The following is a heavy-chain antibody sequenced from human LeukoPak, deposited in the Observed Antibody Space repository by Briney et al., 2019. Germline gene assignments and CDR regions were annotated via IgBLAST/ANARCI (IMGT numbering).Heavy chain of an antibody. CDR3: AKAGGRGSGSYWWSFDY. CDR1: GFTFSGYA. CDR2: ISGSGGST. D-gene: IGHD3-10*01. Sequence: GGSPRLSCVASGFTFSGYAMSWVRQAPGKGLEWVSTISGSGGSTYYAGSVKGRFTISRDTSKNAVYLQMNSLRAEDTAVYYCAKAGGRGSGSYWWSFDYWGQGTLVTVSS. V-gene: IGHV3-23*01. J-gene: IGHJ4*02.